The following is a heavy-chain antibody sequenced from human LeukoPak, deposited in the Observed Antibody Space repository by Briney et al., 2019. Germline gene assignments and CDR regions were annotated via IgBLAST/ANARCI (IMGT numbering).Heavy chain of an antibody. Sequence: SETLSLTCTVSGGSISSGSYYWSWIRQPAGKGLEWIGRIYTSRSTNYNPSLKSRVTISVDTSKNQFSLKLSSVTAADTAVYYCASITMVRGVSSYYYYMDVWGKGTTVTVSS. D-gene: IGHD3-10*01. CDR2: IYTSRST. V-gene: IGHV4-61*02. J-gene: IGHJ6*03. CDR1: GGSISSGSYY. CDR3: ASITMVRGVSSYYYYMDV.